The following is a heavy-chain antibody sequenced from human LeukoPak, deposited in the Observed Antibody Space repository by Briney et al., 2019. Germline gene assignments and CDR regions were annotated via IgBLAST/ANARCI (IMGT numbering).Heavy chain of an antibody. CDR2: INHRGST. J-gene: IGHJ3*02. V-gene: IGHV4-34*01. Sequence: SETLSLTCAVYGGSFSGYYWSWIRQPPGKGLEWIGEINHRGSTNYNPSLKSRVTISVDTSKNQFSLKLSSVTAADTAVYYCARGLVSDFWSGFWWNGIGAFDIWGQGTMVTVSS. D-gene: IGHD3-3*01. CDR1: GGSFSGYY. CDR3: ARGLVSDFWSGFWWNGIGAFDI.